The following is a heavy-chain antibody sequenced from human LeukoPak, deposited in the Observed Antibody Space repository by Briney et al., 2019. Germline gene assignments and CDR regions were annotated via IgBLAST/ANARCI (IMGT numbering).Heavy chain of an antibody. Sequence: GESLKISCKGSGYSFTSYWIGWVRQMPGKGLEWMGIIYPGDSDTRYSPSFQGQVTISADKSISTAYLQWSSLKASDTAMYYCARHEVGGYDQNWSDPWGQGTLVTVSS. CDR3: ARHEVGGYDQNWSDP. J-gene: IGHJ5*02. D-gene: IGHD5-12*01. CDR1: GYSFTSYW. V-gene: IGHV5-51*01. CDR2: IYPGDSDT.